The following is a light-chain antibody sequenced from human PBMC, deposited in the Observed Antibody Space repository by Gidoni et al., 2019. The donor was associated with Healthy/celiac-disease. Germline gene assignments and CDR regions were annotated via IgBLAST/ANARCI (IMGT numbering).Light chain of an antibody. CDR1: QSISSW. J-gene: IGKJ1*01. CDR2: KAS. V-gene: IGKV1-5*03. Sequence: DIQMTQSPSTLSASVGDRVTITCRASQSISSWLAWYQQKPGKAPKLLIYKASSLESGVPSRFSGRGSGTEFTLTISSLKPDDFATYYCQQYNSYSPTFGQXTKVEIK. CDR3: QQYNSYSPT.